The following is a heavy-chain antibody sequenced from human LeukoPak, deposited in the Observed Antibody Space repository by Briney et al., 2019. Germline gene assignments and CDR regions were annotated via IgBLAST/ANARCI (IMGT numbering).Heavy chain of an antibody. V-gene: IGHV1-18*04. D-gene: IGHD5-18*01. CDR1: CYTFTSYV. J-gene: IGHJ3*02. Sequence: ASVKVSCTASCYTFTSYVISWVRQAPGQGLEWMGWISAYNGNTNYAQKLQGRVTMTTDTSTSTAYMELRSLRSDDTAVYYCARGLQLWSNDAFDIWGQGTMVTVSS. CDR2: ISAYNGNT. CDR3: ARGLQLWSNDAFDI.